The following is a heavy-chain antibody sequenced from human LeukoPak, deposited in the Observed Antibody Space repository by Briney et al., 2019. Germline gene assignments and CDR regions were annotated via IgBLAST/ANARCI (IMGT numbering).Heavy chain of an antibody. Sequence: ASVKVSCKASGYTFTGYYLHWVRQAPGQGLEWMGWMNPNNGGTNYAQKFQGWVTMTRDTSISTAYMELSRLRSDDTAVYYCARSPGDSYYYGLDVWGKGTTVTVS. CDR3: ARSPGDSYYYGLDV. CDR2: MNPNNGGT. J-gene: IGHJ6*04. CDR1: GYTFTGYY. D-gene: IGHD7-27*01. V-gene: IGHV1-2*04.